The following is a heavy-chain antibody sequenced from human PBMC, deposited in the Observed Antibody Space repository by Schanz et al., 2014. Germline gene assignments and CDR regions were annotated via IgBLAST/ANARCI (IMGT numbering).Heavy chain of an antibody. CDR1: GFTFNNYD. CDR2: ISGGGGSA. J-gene: IGHJ4*02. D-gene: IGHD3-10*02. CDR3: AKRFHCSGSHPFDY. Sequence: VQLVESGGGVVQPGRSLRLSCAASGFTFNNYDMNWVRLVPGKGLECVSGISGGGGSAYYADSVKGRFTISRDNAKNTVYLQMNSLRDDDTAVYYCAKRFHCSGSHPFDYWGQGTLVTVSS. V-gene: IGHV3-23*04.